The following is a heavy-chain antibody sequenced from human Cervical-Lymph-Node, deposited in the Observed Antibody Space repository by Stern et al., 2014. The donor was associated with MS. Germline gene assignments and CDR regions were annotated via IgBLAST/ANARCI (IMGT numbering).Heavy chain of an antibody. V-gene: IGHV1-69*01. CDR2: IIPIFGTA. Sequence: VQLVASGAEVKKPGSSVKVSCKASGGTFSSYAISWVRQAPGQGLEWMGGIIPIFGTANYAQKFQGRVTITADESTSTAYMELSSLRSEDTAVYYCARDLITMIVVDRTERFYYYGMDVWGQGTTVTVSS. J-gene: IGHJ6*02. CDR1: GGTFSSYA. CDR3: ARDLITMIVVDRTERFYYYGMDV. D-gene: IGHD3-22*01.